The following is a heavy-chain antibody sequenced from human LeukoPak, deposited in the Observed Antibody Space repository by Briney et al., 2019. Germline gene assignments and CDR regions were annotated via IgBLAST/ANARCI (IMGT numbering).Heavy chain of an antibody. CDR1: GFTFSRFG. Sequence: GGSLRLSCAASGFTFSRFGMHWVRQAPGKGLEWVSAIGASGGNTYYADSVKGRFTISRDNSKNTLYLQMDSLRAEDTAVYYCAKDGAEGSSSYGGARWFDRWGQGTLVTVSS. CDR3: AKDGAEGSSSYGGARWFDR. CDR2: IGASGGNT. J-gene: IGHJ5*02. V-gene: IGHV3-23*01. D-gene: IGHD6-6*01.